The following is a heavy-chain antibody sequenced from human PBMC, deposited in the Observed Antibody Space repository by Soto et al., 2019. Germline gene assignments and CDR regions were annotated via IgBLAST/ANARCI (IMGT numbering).Heavy chain of an antibody. D-gene: IGHD6-6*01. V-gene: IGHV1-18*01. CDR3: SRGTSIPASGDY. CDR1: GYTFTNYG. J-gene: IGHJ4*01. CDR2: VSAYNGER. Sequence: QVQLVQSGAEVKKPGASVKVSCKASGYTFTNYGINWVRQAPGQGLDWLGWVSAYNGERRYAQRVQVRVIMTTGTSTTTAYMELRSLRSDDTAVYYCSRGTSIPASGDYWGQGTLVTVSS.